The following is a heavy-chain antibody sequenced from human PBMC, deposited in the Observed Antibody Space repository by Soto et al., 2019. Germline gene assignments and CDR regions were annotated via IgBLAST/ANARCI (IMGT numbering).Heavy chain of an antibody. J-gene: IGHJ4*02. D-gene: IGHD5-12*01. CDR1: GGTFSSYA. CDR3: ARGGGWRQFEALFDY. CDR2: IIPIFGTV. V-gene: IGHV1-69*12. Sequence: QVQLVQSGAEVKKPGSSVKVSCKASGGTFSSYAINWVRQAPGQGLEWMGGIIPIFGTVKYTQKFQGRVTITADDSTSTDYMELTSLRSEDTAVYYCARGGGWRQFEALFDYWGQGTLVTVSS.